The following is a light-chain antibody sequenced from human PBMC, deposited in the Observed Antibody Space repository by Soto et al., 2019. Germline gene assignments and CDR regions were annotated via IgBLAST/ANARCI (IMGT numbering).Light chain of an antibody. CDR2: GAS. J-gene: IGKJ5*01. CDR1: QSVSSSY. CDR3: QQYGSSHRIT. V-gene: IGKV3-20*01. Sequence: EILFTQSPGTLSLSPGERATLSCRASQSVSSSYLAWYQQKPGQAPRLIIYGASSRANGIPDRFSGSGSGTDFTLTISRLEPEDFAAYYCQQYGSSHRITFGQGTRLEIK.